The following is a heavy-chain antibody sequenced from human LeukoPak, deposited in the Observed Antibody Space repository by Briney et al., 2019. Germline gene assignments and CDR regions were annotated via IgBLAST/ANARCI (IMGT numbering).Heavy chain of an antibody. CDR2: ISGSGGST. Sequence: GGSLRLSCAASGFTFSSYAMSWVRQAPGKGLEWVSAISGSGGSTNYADSVKGRFAISRDNAENSLFLQMNSLTAEGTAVYYCARGGYTSSYYWIFWGQGTLVTVSS. D-gene: IGHD1-20*01. CDR3: ARGGYTSSYYWIF. CDR1: GFTFSSYA. V-gene: IGHV3-23*01. J-gene: IGHJ4*02.